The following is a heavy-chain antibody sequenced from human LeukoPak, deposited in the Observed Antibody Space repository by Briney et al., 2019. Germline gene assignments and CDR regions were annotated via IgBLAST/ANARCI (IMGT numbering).Heavy chain of an antibody. V-gene: IGHV1-18*04. CDR1: GYTFTTYG. Sequence: ASMKVSCTASGYTFTTYGINWVRQAPGQGLEWMGWISAYNGNTNYAQKFQGRVTMTTDTSTSTAYMELRSLISDDTAVYYCARAPKSRAWYVSVYWGQGTLVTVSS. CDR3: ARAPKSRAWYVSVY. CDR2: ISAYNGNT. D-gene: IGHD1-14*01. J-gene: IGHJ4*02.